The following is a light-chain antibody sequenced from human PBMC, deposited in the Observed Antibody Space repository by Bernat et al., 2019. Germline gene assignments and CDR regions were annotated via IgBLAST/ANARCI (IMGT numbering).Light chain of an antibody. Sequence: QSALTQPASVSGSPGQSITISCTGKNSDIGNYNYVSWYQQHPGKAPKLMIYDVSNRPSGVSNRFSGSKSGNTASLTISGLQAEDEADYCCSSYTTSRNLVFGGGTKLTVL. CDR1: NSDIGNYNY. J-gene: IGLJ3*02. V-gene: IGLV2-14*03. CDR2: DVS. CDR3: SSYTTSRNLV.